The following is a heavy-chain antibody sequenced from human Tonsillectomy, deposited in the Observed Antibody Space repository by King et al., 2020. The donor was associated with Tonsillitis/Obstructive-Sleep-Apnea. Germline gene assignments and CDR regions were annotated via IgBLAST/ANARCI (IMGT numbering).Heavy chain of an antibody. CDR2: INSDGSST. CDR1: GFTFSTYW. Sequence: VQLVESGGGLVQPGGSLRLSCAASGFTFSTYWMHWVRQAPGKGLVWVSRINSDGSSTSYADSVKGRFTISRDNAKNTLYLQMNGLRAEDTAVYYCAIDLCVGGCYYYQDVWGQGTTVTVSS. D-gene: IGHD4-23*01. CDR3: AIDLCVGGCYYYQDV. V-gene: IGHV3-74*01. J-gene: IGHJ6*03.